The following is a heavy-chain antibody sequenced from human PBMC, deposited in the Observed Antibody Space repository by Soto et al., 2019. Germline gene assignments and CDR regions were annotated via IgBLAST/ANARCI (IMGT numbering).Heavy chain of an antibody. J-gene: IGHJ3*01. Sequence: QVQLVQSGAEVKKPGSSVKVSCKASRDTFSSNTINWVRQAPGQGLEWMGRIIPILDITNYAQKFQGRVTLTADKSTTTAYMELRSLRSEDTAMYYCARAEDLSLHAWGQGTMVTVSS. CDR1: RDTFSSNT. CDR3: ARAEDLSLHA. V-gene: IGHV1-69*02. CDR2: IIPILDIT.